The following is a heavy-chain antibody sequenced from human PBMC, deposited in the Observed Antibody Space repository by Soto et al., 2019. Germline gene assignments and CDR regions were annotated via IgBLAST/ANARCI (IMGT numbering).Heavy chain of an antibody. V-gene: IGHV4-39*01. CDR2: IYYSGST. CDR1: SDSISSNNYY. Sequence: SETLSLTCTVSSDSISSNNYYWGWIRQPPGKGLEWIGSIYYSGSTFYNPSLKSRITISVDTSKKQLSLKLRSVTAADTAVYYCTRRPSGSSDLYWGQGTLVTVSS. D-gene: IGHD2-15*01. J-gene: IGHJ4*02. CDR3: TRRPSGSSDLY.